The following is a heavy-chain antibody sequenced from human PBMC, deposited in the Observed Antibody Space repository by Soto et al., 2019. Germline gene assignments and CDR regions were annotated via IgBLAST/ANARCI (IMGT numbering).Heavy chain of an antibody. CDR2: ISSSGSTI. CDR1: GFTFSDYY. V-gene: IGHV3-11*01. CDR3: TIDPVSEVGATRGFDY. Sequence: QVQLVESGGGLVKPGGSLRLSCAASGFTFSDYYMSWIRQAPGKGLEWVSYISSSGSTIYYADSVKGRFTISRDNAKNSLYLQMNSLRAEDTAVYYCTIDPVSEVGATRGFDYWGQGTLVTVSS. D-gene: IGHD1-26*01. J-gene: IGHJ4*02.